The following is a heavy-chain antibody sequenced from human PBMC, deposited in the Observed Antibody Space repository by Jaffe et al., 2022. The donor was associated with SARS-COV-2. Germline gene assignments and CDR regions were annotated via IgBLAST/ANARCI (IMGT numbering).Heavy chain of an antibody. CDR3: TTDFTDVDIVATIPGGFGDYYYYYGMDV. CDR2: IKSKTDGGTT. CDR1: GFTFSNAW. D-gene: IGHD5-12*01. V-gene: IGHV3-15*01. Sequence: EVQLVESGGGLVKPGGSLRLSCAASGFTFSNAWMSWVRQAPGKGLEWVGRIKSKTDGGTTDYAAPVKGRFTISRDDSKNTLYLQMNSLKTEDTAVYYCTTDFTDVDIVATIPGGFGDYYYYYGMDVWGQGTTVTVSS. J-gene: IGHJ6*02.